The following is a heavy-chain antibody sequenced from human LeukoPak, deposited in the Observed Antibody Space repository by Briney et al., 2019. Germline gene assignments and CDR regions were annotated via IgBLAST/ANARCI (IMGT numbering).Heavy chain of an antibody. CDR3: AREGGGPRWLDP. CDR1: GGSISSYY. CDR2: INTCGTS. J-gene: IGHJ5*02. D-gene: IGHD6-25*01. V-gene: IGHV4-4*07. Sequence: SETLSLTCNVSGGSISSYYWSWIRQPAGKGLEWIGRINTCGTSNYNPSLRSRATMSVDTSKNQFSLNLTSVTAADTAVYYCAREGGGPRWLDPWVQGTLATVSS.